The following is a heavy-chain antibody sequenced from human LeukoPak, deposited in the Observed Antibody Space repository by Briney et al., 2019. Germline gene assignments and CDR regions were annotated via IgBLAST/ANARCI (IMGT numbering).Heavy chain of an antibody. CDR2: MYHDGYT. D-gene: IGHD6-19*01. CDR3: ARSRGAVAGWSFDI. J-gene: IGHJ3*02. Sequence: SETLSLTCAVSGGSISNTDHWNWVRQPPGTGLEWIGEMYHDGYTNYNPSLKSRVTMSVDKSKNHFSLKLTSVTAADTAVYYCARSRGAVAGWSFDIWGQGTVVTVSS. V-gene: IGHV4-4*02. CDR1: GGSISNTDH.